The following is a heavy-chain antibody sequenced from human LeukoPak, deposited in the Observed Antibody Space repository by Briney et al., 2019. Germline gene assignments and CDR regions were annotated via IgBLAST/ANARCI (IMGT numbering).Heavy chain of an antibody. J-gene: IGHJ4*02. CDR3: AKDTRYSGSYYFVFDY. D-gene: IGHD1-26*01. CDR1: GFAFSSYA. CDR2: TSGSGGST. V-gene: IGHV3-23*01. Sequence: GGSLRLSCAASGFAFSSYAMSWVRQAPGKGLEWVSTTSGSGGSTYYADSVKGRFTFSRDNSKNTLYLQMNSLRAEDTAVYYCAKDTRYSGSYYFVFDYWGQGTLVTVSS.